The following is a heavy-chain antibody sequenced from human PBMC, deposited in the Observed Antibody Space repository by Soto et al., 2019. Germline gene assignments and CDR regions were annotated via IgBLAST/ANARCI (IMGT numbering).Heavy chain of an antibody. Sequence: PSDTLSLTFNFSGRPIRNSRCHRGWIRQPPWKGLEWIASIKYSGTTFYNPSLKSRVTLSVDTSKNQFALKLSSVTAAETAVYYCARHGITGSYYDAFDIWGQGTMVT. CDR2: IKYSGTT. CDR3: ARHGITGSYYDAFDI. V-gene: IGHV4-39*01. CDR1: GRPIRNSRCH. J-gene: IGHJ3*02. D-gene: IGHD1-26*01.